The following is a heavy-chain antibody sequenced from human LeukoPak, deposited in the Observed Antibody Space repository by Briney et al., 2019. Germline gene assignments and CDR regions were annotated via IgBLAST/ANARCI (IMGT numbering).Heavy chain of an antibody. D-gene: IGHD7-27*01. Sequence: GGSLRLSCAASGFTFSSYSINWVRQAPGKGLEWVSYISSSSNTIYYADSVKGQFTISRDNAKNSLYLQMNSLRAEDTAVYYCASLGNYYYYGMDVWGQGTTVTVSS. CDR3: ASLGNYYYYGMDV. CDR1: GFTFSSYS. J-gene: IGHJ6*02. CDR2: ISSSSNTI. V-gene: IGHV3-48*01.